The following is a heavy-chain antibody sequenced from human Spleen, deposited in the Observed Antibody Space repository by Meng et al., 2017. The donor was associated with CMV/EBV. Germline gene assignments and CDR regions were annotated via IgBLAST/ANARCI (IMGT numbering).Heavy chain of an antibody. J-gene: IGHJ3*02. CDR3: AREVNRVGDSDAFDI. D-gene: IGHD2-21*01. Sequence: QGRREESGQGLVKPSQTLSLTCTVSGGSMRSDNYFWSWIRQSPGKGLEWVGYIRFSESAYYNPSLKSRVTISMDTSKNQFSLKLSSVTATDTAVYYCAREVNRVGDSDAFDIWGQGTLVTVSS. CDR2: IRFSESA. V-gene: IGHV4-30-4*08. CDR1: GGSMRSDNYF.